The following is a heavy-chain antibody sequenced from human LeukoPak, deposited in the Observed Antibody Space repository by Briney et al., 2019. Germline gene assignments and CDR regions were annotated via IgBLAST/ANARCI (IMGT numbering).Heavy chain of an antibody. D-gene: IGHD6-13*01. V-gene: IGHV3-7*01. J-gene: IGHJ4*02. CDR2: IDQDGIDK. CDR3: ARGGSSSWSLFDY. Sequence: GGSLRLSCDASGFTFGNFWMSWVRQAPGKGLEWVANIDQDGIDKYYVDSVRGRFTISRDNAKNSLYLQMNSLRAEDTAVYYCARGGSSSWSLFDYWGQGTLVTVSS. CDR1: GFTFGNFW.